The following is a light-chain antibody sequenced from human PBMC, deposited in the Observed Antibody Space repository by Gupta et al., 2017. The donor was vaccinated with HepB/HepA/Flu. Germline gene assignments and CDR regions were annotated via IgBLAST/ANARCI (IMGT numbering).Light chain of an antibody. CDR1: SGSVSATYY. V-gene: IGLV8-61*01. CDR3: VLYRGTGVVV. Sequence: SVVPQAPSFSVSPGETVPPPCRSTSGSVSATYYPSWYQQTPGQAPSMLIYATNSRSSGVPDRVSGSLLGNKAALTSTGAQAEDESDYYCVLYRGTGVVVIGGGTKLTVL. CDR2: ATN. J-gene: IGLJ2*01.